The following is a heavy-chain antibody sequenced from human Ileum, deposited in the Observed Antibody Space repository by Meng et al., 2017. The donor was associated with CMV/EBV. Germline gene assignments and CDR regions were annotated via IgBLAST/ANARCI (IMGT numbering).Heavy chain of an antibody. V-gene: IGHV4-38-2*02. CDR2: IYHSGST. Sequence: SETLSLTCTVSGYSISSGYYWGWIRQPPGKGLEWIGSIYHSGSTYYNPSLKSRVTISVDTSKNQFSLKLSSVTAADTAVYYCARGYSSSRLARYYYGMDVWGQGTTVTVS. D-gene: IGHD6-13*01. CDR3: ARGYSSSRLARYYYGMDV. CDR1: GYSISSGYY. J-gene: IGHJ6*02.